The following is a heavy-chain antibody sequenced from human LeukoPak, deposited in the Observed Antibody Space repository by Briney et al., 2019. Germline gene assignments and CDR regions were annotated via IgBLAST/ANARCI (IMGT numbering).Heavy chain of an antibody. J-gene: IGHJ4*02. CDR2: ISSSSSYI. D-gene: IGHD3-22*01. CDR1: GITFRSYS. Sequence: GGALRLSCADCGITFRSYSMNWVRQAPGKGLAWISSISSSSSYIYYADSVKGRFTISRDNAKNSLYLQTNSLSAEDTAVYYCAREDSYDSSGVYYWGQGTPVTVSS. CDR3: AREDSYDSSGVYY. V-gene: IGHV3-21*01.